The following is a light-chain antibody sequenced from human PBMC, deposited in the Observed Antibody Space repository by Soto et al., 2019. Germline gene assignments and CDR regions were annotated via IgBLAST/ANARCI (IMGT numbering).Light chain of an antibody. CDR1: QSISTTF. CDR2: GAS. V-gene: IGKV3-20*01. J-gene: IGKJ5*01. CDR3: QQYGSPIT. Sequence: EIVMTQSPATLSVSPGDRATLSCRASQSISTTFLVWYQQRPGQAPRLLIYGASTRATGIPDRFSGSGSGTDFTLTISRLEPEDFAVYYCQQYGSPITFGQGTRLEIK.